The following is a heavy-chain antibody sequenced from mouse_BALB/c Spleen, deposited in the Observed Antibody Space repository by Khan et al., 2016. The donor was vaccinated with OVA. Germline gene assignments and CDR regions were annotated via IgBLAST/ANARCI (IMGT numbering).Heavy chain of an antibody. CDR3: ASHVTGSVAY. J-gene: IGHJ3*01. Sequence: EVQLVESVGDLVRPGGSLKLSCAASGFTFSAYGMSWVRQRPDKRLEWVATIISDGYYTYYPDSLKGRFIISRDNAKNTLYLQRRRLKSEDTAMYYCASHVTGSVAYWGQGTLVTVSA. CDR2: IISDGYYT. CDR1: GFTFSAYG. V-gene: IGHV5-6*01. D-gene: IGHD4-1*01.